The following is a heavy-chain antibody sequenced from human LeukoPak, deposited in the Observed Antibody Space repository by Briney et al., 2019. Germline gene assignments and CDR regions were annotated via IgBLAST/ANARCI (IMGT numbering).Heavy chain of an antibody. V-gene: IGHV1-69*10. CDR1: GGTFSSYA. J-gene: IGHJ4*02. CDR2: IIPILGIA. Sequence: ASVKVSCKASGGTFSSYAISWVRQAPGQGLEWMGGIIPILGIANYAQKFQGRVTITADKSTSTAYMELSSLRSEDTAVYYCARFRIVGATNWGQGTLVTVSS. CDR3: ARFRIVGATN. D-gene: IGHD1-26*01.